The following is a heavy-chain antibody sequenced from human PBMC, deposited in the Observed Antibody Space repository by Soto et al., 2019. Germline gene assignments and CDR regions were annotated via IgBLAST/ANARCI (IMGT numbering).Heavy chain of an antibody. V-gene: IGHV2-5*02. CDR1: GLSLTTNGVV. CDR3: APTVVRFLEWLPGLND. Sequence: GSVPTPGNPTRTITLTCTLSGLSLTTNGVVLCWILQPPGMALACLALLYLDAYKRYSPSLKSSHTITKDTSKNQVVLTMTNMDTVDTATYYCAPTVVRFLEWLPGLNDCGQGSLVIVSS. CDR2: LYLDAYK. J-gene: IGHJ4*02. D-gene: IGHD3-3*01.